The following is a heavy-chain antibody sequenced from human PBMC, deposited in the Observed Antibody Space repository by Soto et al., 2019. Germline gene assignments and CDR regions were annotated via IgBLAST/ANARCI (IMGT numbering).Heavy chain of an antibody. CDR2: IAISGDT. V-gene: IGHV3-13*01. D-gene: IGHD1-7*01. Sequence: EVQLVESGGGLVQPGGSLRLSCAASGFTFSDYDIHWVRQAAGKGLEWVSGIAISGDTNYAGSVTGRFTISSENARNSVYLQMNSLRAGDTAVSYCARERGTTGIWYFDLWGRGTLVTVSS. CDR1: GFTFSDYD. J-gene: IGHJ2*01. CDR3: ARERGTTGIWYFDL.